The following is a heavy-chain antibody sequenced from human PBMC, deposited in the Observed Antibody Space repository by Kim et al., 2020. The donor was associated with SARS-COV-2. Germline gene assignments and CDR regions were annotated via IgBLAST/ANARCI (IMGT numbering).Heavy chain of an antibody. J-gene: IGHJ4*02. Sequence: ASVKVSCKVSGYTLTELSMHWVRQAPGKGLEWMGGFDPEDGETIYAQKFQGRVTMTEDTSTDTAYMELSSLRSEDTAVYYCATYRDKVGQGQWFGELSDDYWGQGTLVTVSS. V-gene: IGHV1-24*01. CDR3: ATYRDKVGQGQWFGELSDDY. CDR2: FDPEDGET. D-gene: IGHD3-10*01. CDR1: GYTLTELS.